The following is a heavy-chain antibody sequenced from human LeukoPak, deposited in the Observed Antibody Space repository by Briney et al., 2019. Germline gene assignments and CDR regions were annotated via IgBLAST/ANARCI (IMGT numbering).Heavy chain of an antibody. CDR3: ARGLVDAFDI. CDR2: TYYSGST. Sequence: SETLSLTCAVYGGSFSGYYWSWIRQPPGKGLEWIGYTYYSGSTNYNPSLKSRVTISVDTSKNQFSLKLSSVTAADTAVYYCARGLVDAFDIWGQGTMVTVSS. V-gene: IGHV4-59*01. J-gene: IGHJ3*02. CDR1: GGSFSGYY.